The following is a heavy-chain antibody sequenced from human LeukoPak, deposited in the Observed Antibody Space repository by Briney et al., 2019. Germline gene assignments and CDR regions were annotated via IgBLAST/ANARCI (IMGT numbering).Heavy chain of an antibody. V-gene: IGHV1-2*02. J-gene: IGHJ6*03. Sequence: ASVKVSCKASGYTFTGYYMHWVRQAPGQGLEWMVWINPNSGGTNYAQKFRGRVTMTRDTSISTAYMELSRLRSDDTAVYYCAREGIVGSQPYYYYMDVWGKGTTVTVSS. CDR3: AREGIVGSQPYYYYMDV. CDR2: INPNSGGT. D-gene: IGHD1-26*01. CDR1: GYTFTGYY.